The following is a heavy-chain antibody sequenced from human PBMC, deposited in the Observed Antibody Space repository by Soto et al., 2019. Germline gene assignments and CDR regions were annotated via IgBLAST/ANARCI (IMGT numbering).Heavy chain of an antibody. CDR3: EREKKHQSLGGRFGMDV. J-gene: IGHJ6*02. CDR2: IGSSGGYI. CDR1: GFIFSDFS. Sequence: PGGSLRLSCAVSGFIFSDFSMNWVRQAPGKGLEWVASIGSSGGYIFYADSVKGRFTISRDNAKKSLDLQINSLRAEDTAVYYCEREKKHQSLGGRFGMDVWGQGTTVNVSS. D-gene: IGHD2-2*01. V-gene: IGHV3-21*01.